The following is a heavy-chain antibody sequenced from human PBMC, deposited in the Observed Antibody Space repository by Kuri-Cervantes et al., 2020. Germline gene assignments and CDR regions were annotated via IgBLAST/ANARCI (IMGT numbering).Heavy chain of an antibody. D-gene: IGHD2-15*01. V-gene: IGHV1-2*02. CDR2: INPNSGGT. CDR3: AREDCSGGSCYSDY. Sequence: ASVKVSCKASGYAFTSYYIHWVRQAPGQGLEWMGWINPNSGGTNSAQRFQGRVTMTRDTSISTAYMELSRLRSDDTAVYYCAREDCSGGSCYSDYWGQGTLVTVSS. J-gene: IGHJ4*02. CDR1: GYAFTSYY.